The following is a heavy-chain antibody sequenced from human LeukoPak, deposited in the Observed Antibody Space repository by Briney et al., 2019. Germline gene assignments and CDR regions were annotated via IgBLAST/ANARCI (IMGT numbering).Heavy chain of an antibody. CDR2: IYYSGST. J-gene: IGHJ6*02. V-gene: IGHV4-59*08. Sequence: SETLSLTCAVSGASISSYYWSWIRRPPGKGLEWIGYIYYSGSTNYNPSLKSRVTISVDTSKTQFSLKLRSVTAADTAVYYCARHLFCSGGSCYGMDVWGQGTTVTVSS. CDR1: GASISSYY. D-gene: IGHD2-15*01. CDR3: ARHLFCSGGSCYGMDV.